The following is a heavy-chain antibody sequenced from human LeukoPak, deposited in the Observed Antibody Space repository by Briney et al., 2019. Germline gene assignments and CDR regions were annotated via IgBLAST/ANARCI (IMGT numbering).Heavy chain of an antibody. Sequence: GGSLRLSCAAPGLTVSSNFMSWVRQAPGKGLEWVSVIYSGGSTYFADSVKGRFTISRDNSKNTLYLQMNSLRVEDTAVYYCARDPGNNYFDYWGQGALVTVSS. D-gene: IGHD2/OR15-2a*01. V-gene: IGHV3-66*01. CDR1: GLTVSSNF. CDR3: ARDPGNNYFDY. J-gene: IGHJ4*02. CDR2: IYSGGST.